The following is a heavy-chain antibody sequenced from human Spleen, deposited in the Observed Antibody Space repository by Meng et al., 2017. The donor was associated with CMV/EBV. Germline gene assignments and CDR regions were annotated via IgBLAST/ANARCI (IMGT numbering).Heavy chain of an antibody. J-gene: IGHJ4*02. CDR2: ISSSGSTI. Sequence: LTCAASGFTYSSYTMHWVRQAPGKGLEWVSYISSSGSTIYYAASVKGRFTISRDNAKNSLYLQMNSLRAEDTAVYYCAREGPVRVSFDYRGQGTLVTVSS. CDR1: GFTYSSYT. CDR3: AREGPVRVSFDY. V-gene: IGHV3-48*03. D-gene: IGHD3-10*01.